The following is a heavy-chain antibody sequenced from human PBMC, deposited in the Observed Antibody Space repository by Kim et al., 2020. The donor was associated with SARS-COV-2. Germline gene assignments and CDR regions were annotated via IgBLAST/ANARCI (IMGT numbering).Heavy chain of an antibody. CDR2: IYSSGST. J-gene: IGHJ3*02. V-gene: IGHV4-4*09. CDR3: SRGGKHRYRYEDDS. Sequence: SETLSLTCSVSGDSIIDYYWSWIRQPPGKELEFIGYIYSSGSTTYSPSLKSQVTMSVDTSNNHFSLTLNSVTAADTALYFLSRGGKHRYRYEDDSWGEG. CDR1: GDSIIDYY. D-gene: IGHD5-18*01.